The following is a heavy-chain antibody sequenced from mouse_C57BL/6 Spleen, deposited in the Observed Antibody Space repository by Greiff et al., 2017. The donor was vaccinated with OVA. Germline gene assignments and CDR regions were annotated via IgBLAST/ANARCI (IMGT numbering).Heavy chain of an antibody. D-gene: IGHD1-1*01. CDR2: IYPGSGST. CDR1: GYTFTSYW. CDR3: AREGGYYGSSYDFDY. V-gene: IGHV1-55*01. J-gene: IGHJ2*01. Sequence: QVQLKQPGAELVKPGASVKMSCKASGYTFTSYWITWVKQRPGQGLEWIGDIYPGSGSTNYNEKFKSKATLTVDTSSSTAYMQLSSLTSEDSAVYYCAREGGYYGSSYDFDYWGQGTTLTVSS.